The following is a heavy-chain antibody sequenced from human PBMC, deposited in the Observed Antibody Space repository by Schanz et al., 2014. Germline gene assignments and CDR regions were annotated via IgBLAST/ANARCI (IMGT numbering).Heavy chain of an antibody. J-gene: IGHJ5*02. D-gene: IGHD5-12*01. CDR3: TRGPLGTSP. Sequence: QVQLVQSGAEVKKPGASVKVSCKASGYTFTSHGISWVRHAPGQGLEWMGWITAYNGDTNYALKLQGRVTMTTDTSTGTAYMELRSLRSDDTALYYCTRGPLGTSPWGQGTLVTVSS. CDR1: GYTFTSHG. V-gene: IGHV1-18*01. CDR2: ITAYNGDT.